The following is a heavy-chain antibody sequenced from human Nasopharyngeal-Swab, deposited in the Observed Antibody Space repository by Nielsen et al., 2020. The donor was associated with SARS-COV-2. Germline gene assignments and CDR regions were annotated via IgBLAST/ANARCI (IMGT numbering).Heavy chain of an antibody. CDR3: TRRSGYCSSTSCRGGDY. V-gene: IGHV3-73*01. J-gene: IGHJ4*02. Sequence: GGSLRLSCAASGFTFSGSAMHWVRQASGKGLKWVGRIRSKANSYATAYAASVKGRFTISRDDSKNTAYLQMNSLKTEDTAVYYCTRRSGYCSSTSCRGGDYWGQGTLVTVSS. CDR1: GFTFSGSA. D-gene: IGHD2-2*01. CDR2: IRSKANSYAT.